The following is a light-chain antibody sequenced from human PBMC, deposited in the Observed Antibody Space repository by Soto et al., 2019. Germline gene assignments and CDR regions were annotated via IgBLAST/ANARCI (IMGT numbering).Light chain of an antibody. V-gene: IGKV1-39*01. CDR2: AAS. CDR1: QSISSY. CDR3: QQSYTTPIT. J-gene: IGKJ5*01. Sequence: DIQMTQCPSSLSASIGDRVTITCRASQSISSYLNWYQQRPGKAPKLLIYAASSLQSGVPSRFSGSGSGTEFTLTISSLQPEDFATYLCQQSYTTPITFGQGTRLEIK.